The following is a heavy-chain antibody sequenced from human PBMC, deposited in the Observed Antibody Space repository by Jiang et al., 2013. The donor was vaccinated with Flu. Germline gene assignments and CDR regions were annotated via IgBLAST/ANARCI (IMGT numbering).Heavy chain of an antibody. Sequence: RLSCAASGFTFRTYWMSWVRQVPGKGLELVAYIESDVNKKYYVDSVKGRFTISRDNAKNSLYLQMSSLRAEDSAVYYCARANFGLDYWGQGALVTVSS. J-gene: IGHJ4*02. CDR3: ARANFGLDY. D-gene: IGHD1-1*01. CDR2: IESDVNKK. V-gene: IGHV3-7*03. CDR1: GFTFRTYW.